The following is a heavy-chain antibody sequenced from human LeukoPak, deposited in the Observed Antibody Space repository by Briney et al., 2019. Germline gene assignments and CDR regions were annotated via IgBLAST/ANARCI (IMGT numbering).Heavy chain of an antibody. CDR3: AGEGGYLQLRYFDY. CDR2: INHSGST. D-gene: IGHD5-24*01. J-gene: IGHJ4*02. CDR1: GGSFSGYY. Sequence: SETLSLTCAVYGGSFSGYYWSWIRQPPGKGLEWIGEINHSGSTNYNPSLKSRVTISVDTSKNQFSLRLISVTAADTAVYYCAGEGGYLQLRYFDYWGQGTLVTVSS. V-gene: IGHV4-34*01.